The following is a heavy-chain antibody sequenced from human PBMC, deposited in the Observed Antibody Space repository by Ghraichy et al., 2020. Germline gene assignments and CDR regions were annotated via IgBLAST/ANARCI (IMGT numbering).Heavy chain of an antibody. CDR2: IWHSGST. V-gene: IGHV4-34*01. CDR3: ARAGYWGAYDAFDI. CDR1: DGSVDVYY. D-gene: IGHD2-8*02. Sequence: SETLSLTCAVYDGSVDVYYWSWIRQPPGKGLEWIGEIWHSGSTNYNPPLKSRVTITIDMSKNQFALKLTSVTAADTAVYYCARAGYWGAYDAFDIWGQGTMVTVSS. J-gene: IGHJ3*02.